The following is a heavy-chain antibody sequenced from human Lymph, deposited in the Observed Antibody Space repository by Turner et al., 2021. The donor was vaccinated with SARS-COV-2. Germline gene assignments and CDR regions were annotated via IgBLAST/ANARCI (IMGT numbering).Heavy chain of an antibody. Sequence: EVQLVESGGGLIQPGGYLRLSCAASGFTVSSNYMSWVRQAPGKGLEWVSLIYSGGSTLYADSVKGRFTISRDNSKNTLYLQMNSLRADDTAVYYCARVLPYGDYFDFWGQGTLVTVSS. CDR2: IYSGGST. CDR3: ARVLPYGDYFDF. D-gene: IGHD4-17*01. J-gene: IGHJ4*02. CDR1: GFTVSSNY. V-gene: IGHV3-53*01.